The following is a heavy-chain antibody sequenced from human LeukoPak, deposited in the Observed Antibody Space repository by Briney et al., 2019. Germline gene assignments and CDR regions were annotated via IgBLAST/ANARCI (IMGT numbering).Heavy chain of an antibody. Sequence: GESLEISCRGSGSIFTSYWIGWVRQLPGKGLEWMGIIYPGDSDTSYSPSFQGQFTISADKSISTAYLQWSSLKASDTAMYYCARFLKSDYYFDYWGQGTLVTVSS. V-gene: IGHV5-51*01. CDR1: GSIFTSYW. CDR2: IYPGDSDT. D-gene: IGHD2-21*01. CDR3: ARFLKSDYYFDY. J-gene: IGHJ4*02.